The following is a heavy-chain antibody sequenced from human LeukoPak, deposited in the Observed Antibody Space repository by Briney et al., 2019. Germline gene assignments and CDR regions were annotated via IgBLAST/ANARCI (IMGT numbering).Heavy chain of an antibody. CDR1: GGSISSYY. CDR2: IYYSGST. J-gene: IGHJ3*02. D-gene: IGHD4-23*01. V-gene: IGHV4-59*08. Sequence: SETLSLTCTVSGGSISSYYWSWIRQPPGKGLEWIGYIYYSGSTNYNPSLKSRVTISVDTSKNQFSLKLSSVTAADTAVYYCATPRAVGYAFDIWGQGTMVTVSS. CDR3: ATPRAVGYAFDI.